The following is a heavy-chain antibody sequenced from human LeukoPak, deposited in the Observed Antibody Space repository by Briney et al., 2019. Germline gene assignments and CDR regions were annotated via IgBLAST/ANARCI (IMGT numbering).Heavy chain of an antibody. J-gene: IGHJ4*02. CDR2: ISYDGSNK. Sequence: GGSLRLSCAASGFTFSSYAMHWVLQAPGKGLEWVAVISYDGSNKYYADSVKGRFTISRDNSKNTLYLQMNSLRAEDTAVYYCATGSIVVVPAARDFDYWGQGTLVTVSS. D-gene: IGHD2-2*01. CDR1: GFTFSSYA. CDR3: ATGSIVVVPAARDFDY. V-gene: IGHV3-30-3*01.